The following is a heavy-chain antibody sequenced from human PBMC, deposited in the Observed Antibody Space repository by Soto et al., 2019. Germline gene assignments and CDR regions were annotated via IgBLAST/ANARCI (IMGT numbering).Heavy chain of an antibody. J-gene: IGHJ4*02. CDR1: GGTFSSYA. Sequence: SVKVSCKASGGTFSSYAISWVRQAPGQGLEWMGGIIPIFGTANYAQKFQGRVTITADESTTTAYMELSSLRSEDAAVYYCARDGQKLARGYFEYWGQGTMVTVSS. CDR2: IIPIFGTA. V-gene: IGHV1-69*13. CDR3: ARDGQKLARGYFEY. D-gene: IGHD6-13*01.